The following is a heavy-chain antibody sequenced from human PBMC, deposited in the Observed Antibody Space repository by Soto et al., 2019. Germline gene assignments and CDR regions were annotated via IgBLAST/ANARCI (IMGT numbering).Heavy chain of an antibody. CDR3: ARGPGAGYCRNGVCWGWFDP. CDR2: INPSVGST. J-gene: IGHJ5*02. Sequence: QVQLVQSGAEVKKPGASVKVSCKASGYTFSSYYIHWVRQAPGQGLEWMGIINPSVGSTSYAQKFQGRVTMTRDTSTSTVYMELSSLRSEDTAVYYCARGPGAGYCRNGVCWGWFDPWGRGTLVTVSS. V-gene: IGHV1-46*01. CDR1: GYTFSSYY. D-gene: IGHD2-8*01.